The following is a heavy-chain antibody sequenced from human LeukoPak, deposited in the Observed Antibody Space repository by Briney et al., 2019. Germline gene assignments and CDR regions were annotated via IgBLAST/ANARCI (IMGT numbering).Heavy chain of an antibody. D-gene: IGHD2-15*01. V-gene: IGHV3-23*01. CDR3: AKSPVPYCNGGSCYGMDV. J-gene: IGHJ6*02. Sequence: GGSLRLSCAASGFTFSSYAMSWVRQAPGKGLEWVSVISGSGGSTYYADSVKGRFTISRDNSKNTLYLQMNSLRVEDTAGYYCAKSPVPYCNGGSCYGMDVWGQGTTVTVSS. CDR1: GFTFSSYA. CDR2: ISGSGGST.